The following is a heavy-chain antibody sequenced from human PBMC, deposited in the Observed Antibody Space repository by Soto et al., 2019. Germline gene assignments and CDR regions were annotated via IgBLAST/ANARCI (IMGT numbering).Heavy chain of an antibody. V-gene: IGHV4-61*05. Sequence: PSETLSLTCTVSGGSISSSSYYWGWIRQPPGKRLEWIGEIYYSGSTNYNPSLKSRVTISVDTSKNQFSLKLSSVTAADTAVYYCARRYGSAFDFWGQGTMVTVS. CDR3: ARRYGSAFDF. D-gene: IGHD1-20*01. CDR1: GGSISSSSYY. J-gene: IGHJ3*01. CDR2: IYYSGST.